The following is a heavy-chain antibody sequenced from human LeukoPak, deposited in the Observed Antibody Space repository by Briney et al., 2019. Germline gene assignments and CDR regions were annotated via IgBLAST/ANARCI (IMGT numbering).Heavy chain of an antibody. CDR3: ARDSNPNDGQVFYDAFDI. D-gene: IGHD5/OR15-5a*01. J-gene: IGHJ3*02. CDR2: ISGSGDSS. V-gene: IGHV3-23*01. CDR1: GFTFSSYD. Sequence: GGSLRLSCAASGFTFSSYDMSWVRQAPGKGLEWVSAISGSGDSSYYADSVKGRFTISRDNSKNTLYLQMNSLRAEDTAVYFCARDSNPNDGQVFYDAFDIWGQGTMVTVSS.